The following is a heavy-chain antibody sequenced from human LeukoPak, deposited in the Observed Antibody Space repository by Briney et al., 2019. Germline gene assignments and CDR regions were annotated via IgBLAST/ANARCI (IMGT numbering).Heavy chain of an antibody. CDR1: GFSFSSYW. Sequence: GGSLRLSCTASGFSFSSYWMTWVRQAPGKGLEWVSVIYSGGSTYYADSVKGRFTISRDNSKNTLYLQMNSLRAEDTAVYYCARDSGYYSEDAFDIWGQGTMVTVSS. CDR3: ARDSGYYSEDAFDI. J-gene: IGHJ3*02. V-gene: IGHV3-53*01. D-gene: IGHD3-22*01. CDR2: IYSGGST.